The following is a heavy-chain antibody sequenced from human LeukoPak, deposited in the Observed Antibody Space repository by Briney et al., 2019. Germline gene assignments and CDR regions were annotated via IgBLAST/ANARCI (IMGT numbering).Heavy chain of an antibody. Sequence: SETLSLTCTVSGGSISSSSYYWGWIRQPPGKGLEWIGSIYYSGSTYYNPSLKSRVTISVDTSKNQFSLKLSSVTAADTAVYYCARQELLWFGPTNYYYGMDVWGQGTTVTVSS. CDR3: ARQELLWFGPTNYYYGMDV. CDR2: IYYSGST. J-gene: IGHJ6*02. V-gene: IGHV4-39*01. D-gene: IGHD3-10*01. CDR1: GGSISSSSYY.